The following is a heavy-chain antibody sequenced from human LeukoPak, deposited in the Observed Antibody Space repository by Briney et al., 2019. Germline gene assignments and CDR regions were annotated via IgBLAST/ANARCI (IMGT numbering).Heavy chain of an antibody. D-gene: IGHD3-10*01. J-gene: IGHJ6*02. V-gene: IGHV3-7*01. CDR3: ARDYYGSGRTHGMDV. Sequence: GGSLRLSCAASGFTFSSYWMSWVRQAPGKGLEWVANIRQDGSDKYYVDSVKGRFTISGDNAKNSLYLQMNSLRAEDTAVYYCARDYYGSGRTHGMDVWGQGTTVTVSS. CDR2: IRQDGSDK. CDR1: GFTFSSYW.